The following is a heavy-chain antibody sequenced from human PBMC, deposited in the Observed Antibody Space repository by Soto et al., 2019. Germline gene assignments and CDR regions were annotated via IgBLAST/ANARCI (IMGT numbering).Heavy chain of an antibody. V-gene: IGHV1-46*01. CDR1: GYTFTKFH. Sequence: QVQLIQFGAEVKKPGASVKVSCRTSGYTFTKFHIHWVRQAPGQGLEWMEMIDPSGGVTRDAQRFQGRITMTSDTSTSSVYMELRGMTSEDTAVYYCARDVSGHDNYETIGYYFDHWGPGTLVTVSS. D-gene: IGHD3-16*01. J-gene: IGHJ4*02. CDR3: ARDVSGHDNYETIGYYFDH. CDR2: IDPSGGVT.